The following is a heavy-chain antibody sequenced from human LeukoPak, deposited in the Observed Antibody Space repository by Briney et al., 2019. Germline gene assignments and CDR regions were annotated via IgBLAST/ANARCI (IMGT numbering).Heavy chain of an antibody. D-gene: IGHD5-18*01. CDR3: ARDLSGVTGYTYGRGIDY. V-gene: IGHV3-21*01. J-gene: IGHJ4*02. CDR1: GLSFSSYS. CDR2: ISSSSTYR. Sequence: GSLRLSCAASGLSFSSYSMNWVRQAPGKGLEWVSSISSSSTYRYYADSVKGRFTISRDNAKKSLYLQMNSLRAEDTAVYYCARDLSGVTGYTYGRGIDYWGQGTLVTVSS.